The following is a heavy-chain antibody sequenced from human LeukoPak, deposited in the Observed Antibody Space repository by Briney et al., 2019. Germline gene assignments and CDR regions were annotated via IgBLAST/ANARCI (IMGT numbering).Heavy chain of an antibody. V-gene: IGHV3-53*01. CDR2: IYSGGST. J-gene: IGHJ6*03. D-gene: IGHD6-13*01. Sequence: GGSLRLSCGESGFTGSSNYMSWVRQALGGGVEWVSVIYSGGSTYYADSVKGRFTISRDNSKNTLYLQMNSLRDEDTAVYYCARDRYSRYYYYMDVWGKGTTVTISS. CDR1: GFTGSSNY. CDR3: ARDRYSRYYYYMDV.